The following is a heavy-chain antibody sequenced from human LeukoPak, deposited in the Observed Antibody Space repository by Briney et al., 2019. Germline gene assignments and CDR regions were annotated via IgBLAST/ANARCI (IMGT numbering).Heavy chain of an antibody. D-gene: IGHD3-22*01. V-gene: IGHV3-21*01. Sequence: GGSLRLSCAASGFTFSSYSMNWVRQAPGKGLEWVSSISSSSSYIYYADSVKGRFTISRDNAKNSLYLQMNSLRAEDTAVYYCARTKERQQYYYGSSGYVNYWGQGTLVTVSS. CDR2: ISSSSSYI. J-gene: IGHJ4*02. CDR1: GFTFSSYS. CDR3: ARTKERQQYYYGSSGYVNY.